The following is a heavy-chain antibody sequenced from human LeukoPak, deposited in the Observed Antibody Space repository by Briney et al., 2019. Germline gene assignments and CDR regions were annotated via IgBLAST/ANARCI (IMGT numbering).Heavy chain of an antibody. CDR1: GFIFSIYG. J-gene: IGHJ4*02. CDR3: AKGGLRGGTYNDDF. V-gene: IGHV3-23*01. Sequence: GGSLRLSCEASGFIFSIYGMSWVRQAPGKGLEWVSDISGSGGNTYYVEAVTGRFTVSRDNSKNNLYLQMNSLRDEDTAHYYCAKGGLRGGTYNDDFWGQGTVVTVSS. D-gene: IGHD3-16*01. CDR2: ISGSGGNT.